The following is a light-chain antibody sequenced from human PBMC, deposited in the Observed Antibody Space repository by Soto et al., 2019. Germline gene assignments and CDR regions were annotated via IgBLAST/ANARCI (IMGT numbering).Light chain of an antibody. CDR2: AAS. Sequence: DIHMIQSPSSLSASVGDRVTITCRASQSISSSLNWYQLKPGQAPKLLIYAASSLQSGVPSRFSGSGSGTDFTLTISSLQLEDFATYYCHQTYSSPLTFGGGTTVEIK. V-gene: IGKV1-39*01. CDR1: QSISSS. CDR3: HQTYSSPLT. J-gene: IGKJ4*01.